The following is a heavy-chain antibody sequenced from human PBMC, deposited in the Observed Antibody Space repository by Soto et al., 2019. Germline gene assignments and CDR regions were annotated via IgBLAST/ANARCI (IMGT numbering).Heavy chain of an antibody. CDR1: GYSFTSYW. CDR3: ARGVGYCSGGSCYSDVVWFDP. Sequence: PGESLKISCKGSGYSFTSYWIGWVRQMPGKGLEWMGIIYPGDSDTRYSPSFQGQVTISADKSISTAYLQWSSLKASDTAMYYCARGVGYCSGGSCYSDVVWFDPWGQGTLVTVSS. J-gene: IGHJ5*02. V-gene: IGHV5-51*01. D-gene: IGHD2-15*01. CDR2: IYPGDSDT.